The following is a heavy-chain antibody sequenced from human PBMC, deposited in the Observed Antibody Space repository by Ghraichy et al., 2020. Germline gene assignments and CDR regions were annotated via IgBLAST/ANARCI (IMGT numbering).Heavy chain of an antibody. J-gene: IGHJ6*02. Sequence: GGSLRLSCAASGFTFSSYSMNWVRQAPGKGLEWLSYITSSSRTIFYADSVKGRFTISRDNAQNSLYLQMNSLRDEDTAIYYCARASKVVRFYYYDGMDIWGQGTTVTVSS. CDR2: ITSSSRTI. V-gene: IGHV3-48*02. CDR1: GFTFSSYS. D-gene: IGHD4-23*01. CDR3: ARASKVVRFYYYDGMDI.